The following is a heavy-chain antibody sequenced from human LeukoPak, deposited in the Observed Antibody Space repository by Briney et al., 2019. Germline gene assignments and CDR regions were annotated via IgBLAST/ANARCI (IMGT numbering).Heavy chain of an antibody. D-gene: IGHD1-26*01. J-gene: IGHJ4*02. CDR2: ISGSGGST. V-gene: IGHV3-23*01. Sequence: GGSLRLSCAASGFTFSSYAMSWVRQAPGKGLEWISAISGSGGSTYYADSVKGRFTISRDNSKNTLYLQMNSLRAEDTAVYYCAKDRGTGSGSYFQGFDYWGQGTLVTVSS. CDR1: GFTFSSYA. CDR3: AKDRGTGSGSYFQGFDY.